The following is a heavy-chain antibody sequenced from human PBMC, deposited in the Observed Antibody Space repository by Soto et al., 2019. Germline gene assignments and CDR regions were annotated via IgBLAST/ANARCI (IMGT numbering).Heavy chain of an antibody. CDR3: AKGVRGYSYGERGIGY. CDR1: GFTFSSYA. J-gene: IGHJ4*02. Sequence: GGSLRLSCAASGFTFSSYAMSWVRQAPGKGLEWVSAISGSGGSTYYADSVKGRFTISRDNSKNTLYLQMNSLRAEDTAVYYCAKGVRGYSYGERGIGYWGQGTLVTVSS. CDR2: ISGSGGST. V-gene: IGHV3-23*01. D-gene: IGHD5-18*01.